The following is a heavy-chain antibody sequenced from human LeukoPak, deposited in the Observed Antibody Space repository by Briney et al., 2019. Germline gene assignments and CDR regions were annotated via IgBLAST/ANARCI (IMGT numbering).Heavy chain of an antibody. Sequence: PGGSLRLSCAASGFTFSTYAMHWVRQAPGKGLEWGAIISYDGSSKYSADSVKGRFTISRDNSKNTLYLQMNSLRAEDTAVYYCARGARRRATVTTYYGMDVWGQGTTVTVSS. D-gene: IGHD4-17*01. CDR1: GFTFSTYA. CDR2: ISYDGSSK. V-gene: IGHV3-30-3*01. CDR3: ARGARRRATVTTYYGMDV. J-gene: IGHJ6*02.